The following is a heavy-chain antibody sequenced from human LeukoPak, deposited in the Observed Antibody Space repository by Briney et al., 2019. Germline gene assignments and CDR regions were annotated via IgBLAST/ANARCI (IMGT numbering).Heavy chain of an antibody. J-gene: IGHJ4*02. D-gene: IGHD3-10*01. CDR1: GFTFSSYA. V-gene: IGHV3-30-3*01. CDR3: ARDGASMVRGVRIDY. Sequence: GGSLRLSCAASGFTFSSYAMHCVRQAPGKGLEWVAVISYDGSNKYYADSVKGRFTISRDNSKNTLYLQMNSLRAEDTAVYYCARDGASMVRGVRIDYWGQGTLVTVSS. CDR2: ISYDGSNK.